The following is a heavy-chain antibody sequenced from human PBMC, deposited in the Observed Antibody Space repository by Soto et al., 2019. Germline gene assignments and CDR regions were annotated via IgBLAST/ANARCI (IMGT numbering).Heavy chain of an antibody. J-gene: IGHJ3*02. CDR3: ARAWGNDFWSGRWGVDI. CDR1: GGSFSGYY. D-gene: IGHD3-3*01. CDR2: INHSGST. V-gene: IGHV4-34*01. Sequence: SETLSLTCAVYGGSFSGYYWSWIRQPPGKGLEWIGDINHSGSTNYNPSLKSRVTISVDTSKNQFSLKLSSVTAADTAVYYCARAWGNDFWSGRWGVDIWGQGTMVTVSS.